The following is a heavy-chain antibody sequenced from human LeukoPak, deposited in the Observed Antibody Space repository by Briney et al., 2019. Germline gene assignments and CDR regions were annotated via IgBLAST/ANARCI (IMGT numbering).Heavy chain of an antibody. CDR2: IYTSGST. Sequence: SETLSLTCTVSGGSISSYYWSWIRQPAGKGLEWIGHIYTSGSTKYNPSLKSRVTMSVDTSKNQFSLKLSSVTAADTAVYYCARGRYYYDSSGYYYYYYMDVWGKGTTVTVSS. J-gene: IGHJ6*03. D-gene: IGHD3-22*01. CDR3: ARGRYYYDSSGYYYYYYMDV. CDR1: GGSISSYY. V-gene: IGHV4-4*07.